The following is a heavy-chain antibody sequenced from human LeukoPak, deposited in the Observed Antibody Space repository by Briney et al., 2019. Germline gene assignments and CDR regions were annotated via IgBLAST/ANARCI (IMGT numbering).Heavy chain of an antibody. D-gene: IGHD3-3*01. V-gene: IGHV4-39*07. J-gene: IGHJ4*02. CDR1: GGSISSSSYY. CDR2: IYYSGST. Sequence: SETLSLTCTVSGGSISSSSYYWGWIRQPPGKGLEWVGSIYYSGSTYYNPSLKSRVTISVDTSKNQFSLKLSSVTAADTAVYYCARVRDYDFWSGYSRDFDYWGQGTLVTVSS. CDR3: ARVRDYDFWSGYSRDFDY.